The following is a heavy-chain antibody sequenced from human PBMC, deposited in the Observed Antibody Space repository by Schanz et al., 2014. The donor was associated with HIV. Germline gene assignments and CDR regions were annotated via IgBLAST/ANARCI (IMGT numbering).Heavy chain of an antibody. CDR2: ISSSSTTR. CDR1: GFTFSTYR. J-gene: IGHJ6*02. Sequence: EVRLVESGGTSVQPGGSLRLSCAASGFTFSTYRMNWVRQAPGKGLEWVSYISSSSTTRHYADSVKGRFTISRDNAKNSLSLQMNSLRDEDTAVYYCAKDGPTMTPGYYYGMDVWGQGTSVTVSS. CDR3: AKDGPTMTPGYYYGMDV. V-gene: IGHV3-48*02. D-gene: IGHD4-17*01.